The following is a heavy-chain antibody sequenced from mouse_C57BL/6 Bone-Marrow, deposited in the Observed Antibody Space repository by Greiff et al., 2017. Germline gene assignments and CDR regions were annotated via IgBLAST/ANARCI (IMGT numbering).Heavy chain of an antibody. CDR1: GYTFTEYT. CDR3: ARHEYSTYYLDY. J-gene: IGHJ2*01. V-gene: IGHV1-62-2*01. D-gene: IGHD2-5*01. Sequence: QVHVKQSGAELVKPGASVKLSCKASGYTFTEYTIHWVKQRPGQGLEWIGWFYPGSGSIKYNEKFKDKATLTADKSSSTVYMELSRVTSEDSAVYYCARHEYSTYYLDYWGRGTTLTVS. CDR2: FYPGSGSI.